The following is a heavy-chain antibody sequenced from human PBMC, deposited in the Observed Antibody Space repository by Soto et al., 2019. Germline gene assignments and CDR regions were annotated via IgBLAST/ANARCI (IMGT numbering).Heavy chain of an antibody. Sequence: EVQLVESGGGLIQPGGSLRLSCAASGFTVSSNYMSWVRQAPGKGMVWVSVIYSGGSTYYADSVKGRFTISRDNSKNKLYLQMNTLRAADTAVYYCASDRREMTTVVTAPYYCMDVWGQGTTVTVSS. D-gene: IGHD4-17*01. CDR1: GFTVSSNY. CDR3: ASDRREMTTVVTAPYYCMDV. J-gene: IGHJ6*02. CDR2: IYSGGST. V-gene: IGHV3-53*01.